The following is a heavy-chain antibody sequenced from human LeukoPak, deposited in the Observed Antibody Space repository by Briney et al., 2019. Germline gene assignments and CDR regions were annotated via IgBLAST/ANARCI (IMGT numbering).Heavy chain of an antibody. J-gene: IGHJ4*02. V-gene: IGHV3-64*01. CDR2: ISSNGGST. D-gene: IGHD3-10*01. CDR3: ARAYGSGSPFGY. CDR1: GFTFSNYA. Sequence: GGSLRLSCAASGFTFSNYALHWVRQAPGKGLEYVSAISSNGGSTYYANSVKGRFTISRDNSKNTLYLQMNSLRAEDTAVYYCARAYGSGSPFGYWGQGTLVTVSS.